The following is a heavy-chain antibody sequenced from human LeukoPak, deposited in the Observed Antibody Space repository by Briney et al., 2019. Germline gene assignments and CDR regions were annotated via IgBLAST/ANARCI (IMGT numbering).Heavy chain of an antibody. CDR3: ARENCSRTNCYTRYYYGVDV. CDR2: IYSGGST. CDR1: GFTVSSNY. D-gene: IGHD2-2*02. J-gene: IGHJ6*02. Sequence: GGSLRLSCAASGFTVSSNYMSWVRQAPGKGLEWVSVIYSGGSTYYADSVKGRFTISRDNSKNTLYLQMNSLRAEDTAVYYCARENCSRTNCYTRYYYGVDVWGQGTTVTVSS. V-gene: IGHV3-53*01.